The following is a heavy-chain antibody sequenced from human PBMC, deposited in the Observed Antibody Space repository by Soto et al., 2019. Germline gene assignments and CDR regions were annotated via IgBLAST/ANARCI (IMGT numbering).Heavy chain of an antibody. CDR2: VIPIFGTA. D-gene: IGHD5-18*01. CDR1: GGTFSSYA. Sequence: QVQLVQSGAEVKKPGSSVKVSCKASGGTFSSYAISWVRQAPGQGLEWMGGVIPIFGTANYAQKFQGRVTITADESTSTAYMGLSSLRSEDTAVYYCAIVDTAMVAPPQPRDYFDYWGQGTLVTVSS. J-gene: IGHJ4*02. CDR3: AIVDTAMVAPPQPRDYFDY. V-gene: IGHV1-69*01.